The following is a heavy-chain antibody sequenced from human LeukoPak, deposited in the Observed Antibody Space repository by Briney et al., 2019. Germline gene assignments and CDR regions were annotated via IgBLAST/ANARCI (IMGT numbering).Heavy chain of an antibody. Sequence: KPGASVKVSCKASGYTFSNHDINWVRQAIGQGLEWMGWMNPNTGNTGYAQYFQGRVTMTRDTSISTAYMELSSLKSEDTAVYYCARGHAPSSSPDYWGQGTLVTVSS. J-gene: IGHJ4*02. V-gene: IGHV1-8*02. D-gene: IGHD6-13*01. CDR1: GYTFSNHD. CDR2: MNPNTGNT. CDR3: ARGHAPSSSPDY.